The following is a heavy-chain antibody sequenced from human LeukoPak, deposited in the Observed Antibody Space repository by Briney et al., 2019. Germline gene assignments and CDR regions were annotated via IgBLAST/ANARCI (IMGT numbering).Heavy chain of an antibody. V-gene: IGHV3-11*03. J-gene: IGHJ6*02. CDR1: GFTFSDYY. D-gene: IGHD3-16*01. CDR2: TSPSTDYR. Sequence: GGSLRLSCAASGFTFSDYYMSWIRQAPGKGLEWVAYTSPSTDYRSYAPSVRGRFTISRDNAKNSLSLEMNSLRAEDTAVYYCARKCVYTRGEVGMDVWGQGTTVTVSS. CDR3: ARKCVYTRGEVGMDV.